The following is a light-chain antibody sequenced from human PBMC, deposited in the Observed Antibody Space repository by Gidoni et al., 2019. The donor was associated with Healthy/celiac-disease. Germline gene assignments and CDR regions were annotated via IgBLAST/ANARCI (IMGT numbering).Light chain of an antibody. J-gene: IGKJ4*01. CDR1: QSVSSY. CDR2: DAS. Sequence: IVLTQSPATLSLSPGERDTLSCRAMQSVSSYLAWYQQKPGQAPRLLLYDASHRATGIPARFSGSGSGTDFTLTISSLEPEDFAVYYCQQRSNWLRTFGGGTKVEIK. CDR3: QQRSNWLRT. V-gene: IGKV3-11*01.